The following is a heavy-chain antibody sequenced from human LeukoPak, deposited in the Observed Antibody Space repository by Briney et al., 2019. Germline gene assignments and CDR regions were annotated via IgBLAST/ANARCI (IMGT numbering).Heavy chain of an antibody. Sequence: SETLSLTCAVSGYSISSGYCWGWIRQPPGKGLEWIGSIYHSGSTYYNPSLKSRVTISVDTSKNQFSLKLSSVTAADTAVYYCARQWELRLEFDYWGQGTLVTVSS. V-gene: IGHV4-38-2*01. CDR3: ARQWELRLEFDY. D-gene: IGHD1-26*01. CDR2: IYHSGST. J-gene: IGHJ4*02. CDR1: GYSISSGYC.